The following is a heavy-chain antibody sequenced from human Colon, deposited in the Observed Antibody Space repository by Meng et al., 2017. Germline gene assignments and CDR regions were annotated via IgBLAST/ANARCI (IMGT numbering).Heavy chain of an antibody. Sequence: GGSLSLSCAASGVTFSNAWMNWVRQAPGKGLEWVGRSKSMTDGGTIDYAAHMKGRFSIARDDSKNTLYLQMNSLKTEDTAVYYCTTDREWEVHFSLFFDNWGQGTMVTVSS. D-gene: IGHD1-1*01. J-gene: IGHJ3*02. CDR1: GVTFSNAW. CDR2: SKSMTDGGTI. CDR3: TTDREWEVHFSLFFDN. V-gene: IGHV3-15*01.